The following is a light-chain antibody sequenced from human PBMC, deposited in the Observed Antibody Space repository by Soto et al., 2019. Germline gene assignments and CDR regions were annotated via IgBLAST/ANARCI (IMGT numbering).Light chain of an antibody. CDR2: GAS. V-gene: IGKV3-15*01. J-gene: IGKJ1*01. CDR1: QSVSSN. Sequence: EIVMTQSPATLSVSPGERATLSCRASQSVSSNLAWYQQKSGQAPRLLIYGASTRATGIPARFSGSGPGTEFTLTISSLQSEDFAVYFCQQLNNWPQTLGQGTKVDIK. CDR3: QQLNNWPQT.